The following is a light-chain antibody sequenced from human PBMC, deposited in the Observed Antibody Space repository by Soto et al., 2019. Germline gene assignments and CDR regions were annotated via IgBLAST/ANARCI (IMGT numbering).Light chain of an antibody. V-gene: IGLV1-40*01. Sequence: QSALTQPPSVSGAPGQRVTISCTGSNSSIGAGYAVHWYQHLPGTAPKLLIYANNIRPSGVPDRLSGSKSGTSASLAITGLQAEDEADYYCQSYDISLTASVFGGGTKLTVL. CDR1: NSSIGAGYA. CDR3: QSYDISLTASV. J-gene: IGLJ2*01. CDR2: ANN.